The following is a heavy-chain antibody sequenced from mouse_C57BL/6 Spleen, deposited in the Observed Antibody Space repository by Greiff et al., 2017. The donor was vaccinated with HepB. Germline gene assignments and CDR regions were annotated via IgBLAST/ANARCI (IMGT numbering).Heavy chain of an antibody. Sequence: EVKLMESGGGLVKPGGSLKLSCAASGFTFSSYAMSWVRQTPEKRLEWVATISDGGSYTYYPDNVKGRFTISRDNAKNNLYLQMSHLKSEDTAMYYCAREGSLYGNSWYFDVWGTGTTVTVSS. J-gene: IGHJ1*03. CDR2: ISDGGSYT. D-gene: IGHD2-1*01. CDR1: GFTFSSYA. V-gene: IGHV5-4*01. CDR3: AREGSLYGNSWYFDV.